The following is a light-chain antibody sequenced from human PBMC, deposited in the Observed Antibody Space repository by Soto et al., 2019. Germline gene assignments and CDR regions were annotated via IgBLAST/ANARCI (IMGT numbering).Light chain of an antibody. CDR2: GAS. Sequence: EIVLTQSPGTLSLSPGERATLSCRASQSVSSSYLAWYQQKPGQTPRLLFYGASSRATGIPDRFSGSGSGTDFTLAISRAEPDDFAGYYCQQYGSSPFTFGPGTKVDIK. CDR3: QQYGSSPFT. V-gene: IGKV3-20*01. CDR1: QSVSSSY. J-gene: IGKJ3*01.